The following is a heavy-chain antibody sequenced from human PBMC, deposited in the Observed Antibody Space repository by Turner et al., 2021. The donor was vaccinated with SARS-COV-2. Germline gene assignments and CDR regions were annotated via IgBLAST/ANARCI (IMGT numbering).Heavy chain of an antibody. V-gene: IGHV3-30*04. CDR3: ARDRSGWYLDY. J-gene: IGHJ4*02. Sequence: QVQLVESGGGVVQPGRSLRPSCAASGFTFSSYAMHWVRQAPGKGLEWVAVISYDGSNKFYADSVKGRFTISRDNSKNTLYLQMNSLRVEDTAVYYCARDRSGWYLDYWGQGTLVTVSS. D-gene: IGHD6-19*01. CDR1: GFTFSSYA. CDR2: ISYDGSNK.